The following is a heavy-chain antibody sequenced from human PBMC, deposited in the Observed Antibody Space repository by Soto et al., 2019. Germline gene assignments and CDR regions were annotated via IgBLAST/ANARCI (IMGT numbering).Heavy chain of an antibody. Sequence: XGSLRLFCAAPGLTFSSYGMHWVRQAPGKGLEWVAVIWYDGSNKYYADSVKGRFTISRDNSKNTLYLQMNSLRAEDTAVYYCARDRRLGSRRWYNYYYYYGMDVWGQGTTVTVSS. V-gene: IGHV3-33*01. CDR3: ARDRRLGSRRWYNYYYYYGMDV. D-gene: IGHD6-13*01. CDR2: IWYDGSNK. J-gene: IGHJ6*02. CDR1: GLTFSSYG.